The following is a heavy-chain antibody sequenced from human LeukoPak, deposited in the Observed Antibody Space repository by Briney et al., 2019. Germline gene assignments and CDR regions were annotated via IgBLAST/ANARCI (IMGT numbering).Heavy chain of an antibody. V-gene: IGHV3-9*01. CDR3: AKDPVVSYDSSGYFDY. Sequence: GGSLRLSCAASGFTFDDYAMHWVRQAPGKGQEWVSGISWNSGSIGYADSVKGRFTISRDNAKNSLYLQMNSLRAEDTALYYCAKDPVVSYDSSGYFDYWGQGTLVTVSS. D-gene: IGHD3-22*01. CDR2: ISWNSGSI. CDR1: GFTFDDYA. J-gene: IGHJ4*02.